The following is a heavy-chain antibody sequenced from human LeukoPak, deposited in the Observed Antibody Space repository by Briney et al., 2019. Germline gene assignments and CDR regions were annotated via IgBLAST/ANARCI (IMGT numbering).Heavy chain of an antibody. Sequence: GGSLRLSCAASGFTFSSYWMPWVRKVPGKGLVWVSRINTDGSSTNYADSGKGRFTISRDNAKNTLYLQMNSLRAEDTAVNHCARGLQGIDYWGQGTLVTVSS. J-gene: IGHJ4*02. D-gene: IGHD4-11*01. V-gene: IGHV3-74*01. CDR2: INTDGSST. CDR1: GFTFSSYW. CDR3: ARGLQGIDY.